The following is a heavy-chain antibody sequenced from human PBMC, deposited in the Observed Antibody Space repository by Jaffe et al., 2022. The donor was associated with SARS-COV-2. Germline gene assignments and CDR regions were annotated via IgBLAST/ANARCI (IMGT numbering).Heavy chain of an antibody. CDR3: ARGGYCSGGTCYSFNAFDI. CDR1: GFTFSNFE. Sequence: EVQLVESGGGLVQPGGSLRLSCTASGFTFSNFEMNWVRQAPGKGLEWLSYISPSGATVYYADSVKGRFTITRDDAKNSLYLQMNSLRAEDSTVYYCARGGYCSGGTCYSFNAFDIWGQGTMVTVSS. CDR2: ISPSGATV. J-gene: IGHJ3*02. D-gene: IGHD2-15*01. V-gene: IGHV3-48*03.